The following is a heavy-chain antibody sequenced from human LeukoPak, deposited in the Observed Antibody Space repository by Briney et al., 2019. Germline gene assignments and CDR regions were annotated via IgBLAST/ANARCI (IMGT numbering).Heavy chain of an antibody. V-gene: IGHV1-2*02. CDR2: INPNSGGT. Sequence: GASVKVSCKASGYTFTGQYMHWVRQAPGQGLEWMGWINPNSGGTNYAQKFQGRVTMARDTSISTAYMELSSPRSDDTAVHYCARGSGRQQLWFDPWGQGTLVTVSS. J-gene: IGHJ5*02. CDR1: GYTFTGQY. CDR3: ARGSGRQQLWFDP. D-gene: IGHD6-13*01.